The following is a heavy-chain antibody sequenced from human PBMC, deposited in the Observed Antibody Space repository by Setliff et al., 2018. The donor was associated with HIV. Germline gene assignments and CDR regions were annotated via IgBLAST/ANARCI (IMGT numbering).Heavy chain of an antibody. V-gene: IGHV5-51*01. CDR1: GYSFTSYW. CDR3: ARLYYDSSGYYFDY. Sequence: PGESLKISCKGSGYSFTSYWIGWVRLMPGKGLEWMGIIYPGDSETRYSPSFQGQVTISVDKSITTAYLQWDRLKASDTAIYYCARLYYDSSGYYFDYWGQGTLVTVSS. CDR2: IYPGDSET. D-gene: IGHD3-22*01. J-gene: IGHJ4*02.